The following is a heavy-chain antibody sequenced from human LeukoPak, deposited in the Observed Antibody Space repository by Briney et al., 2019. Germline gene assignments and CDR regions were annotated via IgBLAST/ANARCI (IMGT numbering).Heavy chain of an antibody. Sequence: PSETLSLTCTVSGGSISSSSYYWGWLRQPPGKGLEWIGSIYYSGSTYYNPSLKSRVTISVDTSKNQFSLKLSSVTAADTAVYYCYTGGQLGHFDYWGQGTLVTVSS. CDR3: YTGGQLGHFDY. CDR2: IYYSGST. CDR1: GGSISSSSYY. V-gene: IGHV4-39*01. D-gene: IGHD6-13*01. J-gene: IGHJ4*02.